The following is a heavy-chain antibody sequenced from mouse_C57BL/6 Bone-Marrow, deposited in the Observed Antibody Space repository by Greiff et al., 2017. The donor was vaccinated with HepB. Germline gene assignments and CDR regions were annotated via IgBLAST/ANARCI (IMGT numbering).Heavy chain of an antibody. CDR3: ARSGYYGSFDY. V-gene: IGHV1-26*01. Sequence: VHVKQSGPELVKPGASVKISCKASGYTFTDYYMNWVKQSHGKSLEWIGDINPNNGGTSYNQKFKGKATLTVDKSSSTAYMELRSLTSEDSAVYYCARSGYYGSFDYWGQGTTLTVSS. J-gene: IGHJ2*01. CDR1: GYTFTDYY. D-gene: IGHD1-1*01. CDR2: INPNNGGT.